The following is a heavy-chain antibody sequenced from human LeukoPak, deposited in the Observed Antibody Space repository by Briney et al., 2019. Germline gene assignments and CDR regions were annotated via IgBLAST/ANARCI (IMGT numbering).Heavy chain of an antibody. Sequence: KPSETLSLTCSVSGGSISSYYWSWIRQTAGKGLAWVGRIKASGSTRFNPSLKSRVTMSVDTSKNQFSLKLSSVTAADTAVYFCARGMAVAYDYNWFDPWGQGTLVTVSS. D-gene: IGHD5-12*01. CDR3: ARGMAVAYDYNWFDP. CDR2: IKASGST. V-gene: IGHV4-4*07. CDR1: GGSISSYY. J-gene: IGHJ5*02.